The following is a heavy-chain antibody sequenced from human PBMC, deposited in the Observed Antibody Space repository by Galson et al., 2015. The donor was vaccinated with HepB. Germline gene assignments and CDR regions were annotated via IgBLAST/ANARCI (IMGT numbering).Heavy chain of an antibody. J-gene: IGHJ4*02. V-gene: IGHV1-69*04. D-gene: IGHD1-26*01. CDR2: IIPFHGVT. Sequence: SVKVSCKAPGGTFSAYSINWVRQAPGQGLEWMGRIIPFHGVTNYAQNFQGRVTITADKFTSTAYMELSNLTSEDTAVYYCPTDRGKRRPSHFDDWGQGTLVTVSS. CDR3: PTDRGKRRPSHFDD. CDR1: GGTFSAYS.